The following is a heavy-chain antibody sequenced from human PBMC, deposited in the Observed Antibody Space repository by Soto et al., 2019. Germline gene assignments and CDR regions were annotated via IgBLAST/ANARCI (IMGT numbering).Heavy chain of an antibody. D-gene: IGHD6-19*01. CDR3: ARDAYISGYYQFDY. CDR1: GFTFSSYW. CDR2: IHFDGSTT. J-gene: IGHJ4*02. Sequence: EVQLVESGGGLVQPGGSLRLSCAASGFTFSSYWMHWVRQVPGKGLVWVSRIHFDGSTTHYADSVKGRFTISRDNAKNTLSLQMNSLGAEDTAVYYCARDAYISGYYQFDYWGQGTLVTVSS. V-gene: IGHV3-74*01.